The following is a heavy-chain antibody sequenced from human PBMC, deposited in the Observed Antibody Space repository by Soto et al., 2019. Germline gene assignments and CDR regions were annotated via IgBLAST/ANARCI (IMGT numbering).Heavy chain of an antibody. V-gene: IGHV1-69*06. Sequence: SVKVSCKASGGTFSSYAISWVRQAPGQGLEWMGGIIPIFGTANYAQKFQGRVTITADKSTSTAYMELSSLRSEDTAVYYCARYTYYYGSGSYYKHDYWGQGTLVTVSS. CDR2: IIPIFGTA. CDR3: ARYTYYYGSGSYYKHDY. CDR1: GGTFSSYA. J-gene: IGHJ4*02. D-gene: IGHD3-10*01.